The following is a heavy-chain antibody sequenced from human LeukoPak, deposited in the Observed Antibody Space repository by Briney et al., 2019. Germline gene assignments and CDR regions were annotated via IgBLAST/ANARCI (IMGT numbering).Heavy chain of an antibody. CDR1: GFTFSSYA. CDR2: ISGSGGST. D-gene: IGHD5-12*01. V-gene: IGHV3-23*01. J-gene: IGHJ4*02. Sequence: GGSLRLSCAASGFTFSSYAMTWVRQAPGKGLEWVSTISGSGGSTYYADSVKGRFTISRDNSKNTLYLQMNSLRAEDTAVYYCAPDPNKWLRNYWGQGTLVTVSS. CDR3: APDPNKWLRNY.